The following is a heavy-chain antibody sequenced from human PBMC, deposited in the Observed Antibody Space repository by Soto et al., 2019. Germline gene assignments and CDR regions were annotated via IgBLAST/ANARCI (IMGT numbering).Heavy chain of an antibody. V-gene: IGHV3-23*01. CDR1: GLTFSGYA. J-gene: IGHJ4*02. CDR2: ISGSGGST. D-gene: IGHD3-10*01. Sequence: GGSLRLSCAASGLTFSGYAISWVRQAPGKGLEWVSAISGSGGSTYYADSVKGRFTISRDNSKNTLYLQMNSLRAEDTAVYYCAKDELWFGERGFTAYWGQGTLVTVSS. CDR3: AKDELWFGERGFTAY.